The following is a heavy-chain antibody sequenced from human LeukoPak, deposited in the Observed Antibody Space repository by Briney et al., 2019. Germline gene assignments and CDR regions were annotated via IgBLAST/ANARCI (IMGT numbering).Heavy chain of an antibody. D-gene: IGHD6-6*01. J-gene: IGHJ5*02. Sequence: SETLSLTCTVSGGSISGGSHYWGWIRQPPGKGPEWIGTVYYSGSTYYNPSLKSRVTISVDTSRNQFSLRLSSVTAADTAVYYCARNSSSSPWFDPWGQGTLVTVSS. CDR1: GGSISGGSHY. V-gene: IGHV4-39*01. CDR2: VYYSGST. CDR3: ARNSSSSPWFDP.